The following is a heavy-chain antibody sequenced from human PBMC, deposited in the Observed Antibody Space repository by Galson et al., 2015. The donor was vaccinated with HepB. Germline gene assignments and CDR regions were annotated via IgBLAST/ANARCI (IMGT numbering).Heavy chain of an antibody. CDR1: GGSISSSSYY. D-gene: IGHD3-16*02. Sequence: QVQLQESGPGLVKPSETLSLTCTVAGGSISSSSYYWGWIRQPPGKGLQWIGSIYYSGSTYYNPALKSRVTISVDTSKNQFSLKLSSVTAADTAVYYCARLPPLAYYDYVWGSYRLTEEPLRYWGQGTLVAVSS. V-gene: IGHV4-39*01. CDR3: ARLPPLAYYDYVWGSYRLTEEPLRY. CDR2: IYYSGST. J-gene: IGHJ4*02.